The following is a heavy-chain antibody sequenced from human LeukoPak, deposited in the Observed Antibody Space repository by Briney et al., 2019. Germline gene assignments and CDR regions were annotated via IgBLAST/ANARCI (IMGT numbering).Heavy chain of an antibody. CDR1: GYTFTGYY. J-gene: IGHJ4*02. D-gene: IGHD2-8*01. Sequence: ASVKVSCKASGYTFTGYYMHWVRQAPGQGLEWMGWINPNSGGTNYAQRFQGRVTMTRDTSISTAYMELSRLRSDDTAVYYCARDLVLMVFTIEGGFDHWGQGTLVTVSS. CDR3: ARDLVLMVFTIEGGFDH. CDR2: INPNSGGT. V-gene: IGHV1-2*02.